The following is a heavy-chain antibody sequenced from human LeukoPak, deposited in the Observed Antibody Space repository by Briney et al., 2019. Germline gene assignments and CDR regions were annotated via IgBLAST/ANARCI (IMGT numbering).Heavy chain of an antibody. V-gene: IGHV3-74*01. CDR1: GFTFSSYW. CDR3: ARDGYDFWSGYPGAGYYMDV. J-gene: IGHJ6*03. Sequence: GGSLRLTCAASGFTFSSYWMHWVRQAPGKGLVWVSRINTDGSSTSYADSVKGRFTISRDNAKNTLYLQMNSLRAEDTAVYYCARDGYDFWSGYPGAGYYMDVWGKGTTVTVSS. CDR2: INTDGSST. D-gene: IGHD3-3*01.